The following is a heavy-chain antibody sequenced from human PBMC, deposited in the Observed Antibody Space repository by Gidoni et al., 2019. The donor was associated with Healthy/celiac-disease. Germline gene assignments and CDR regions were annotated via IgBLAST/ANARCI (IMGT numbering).Heavy chain of an antibody. CDR2: IWYDGSNK. J-gene: IGHJ3*02. CDR3: ARGGDYGDSGFWAFDI. D-gene: IGHD4-17*01. Sequence: QVQLVESGGGVVQPGRSLRLSCAASGFTFSSYGMHWVRQAPGKGLEWVAVIWYDGSNKYYADSVKGRFTISRDNSKNTLYLQMNSLRAEDTAVYYCARGGDYGDSGFWAFDIWGQGTMVTVSS. CDR1: GFTFSSYG. V-gene: IGHV3-33*01.